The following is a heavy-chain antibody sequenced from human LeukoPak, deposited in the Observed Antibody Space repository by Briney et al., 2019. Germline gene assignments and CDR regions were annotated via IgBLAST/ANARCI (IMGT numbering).Heavy chain of an antibody. V-gene: IGHV3-30-3*01. J-gene: IGHJ4*02. Sequence: GGSLRLSCAASGFTFSSYAMHWVRQAPGKGLEWVAVISYDGSNKYYADSVKGRFTISRDNSKNTLYLQMNSLRAEDTAVYYCARVEAGSGSYKSFDYWGQGTLVTVSS. CDR3: ARVEAGSGSYKSFDY. CDR2: ISYDGSNK. CDR1: GFTFSSYA. D-gene: IGHD3-10*01.